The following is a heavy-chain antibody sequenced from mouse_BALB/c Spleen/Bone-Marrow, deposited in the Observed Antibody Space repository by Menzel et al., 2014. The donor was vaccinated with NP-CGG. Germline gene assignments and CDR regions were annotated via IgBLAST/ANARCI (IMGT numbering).Heavy chain of an antibody. CDR3: VRSGSSSGYFDY. J-gene: IGHJ2*01. CDR2: TSSGSSTI. Sequence: EVKLVESGGGLVQPGGSRKLSCAASGFTFSSFGMHWVRQAPEKGLEWVAYTSSGSSTIYYGDTVMGRFTISRDNPKNTLFLQMTSLRSEDTATYYCVRSGSSSGYFDYWGQGTTLTVSS. V-gene: IGHV5-17*02. D-gene: IGHD1-1*01. CDR1: GFTFSSFG.